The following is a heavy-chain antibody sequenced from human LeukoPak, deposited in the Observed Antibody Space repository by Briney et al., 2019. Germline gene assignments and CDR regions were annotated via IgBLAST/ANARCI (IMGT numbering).Heavy chain of an antibody. J-gene: IGHJ4*02. D-gene: IGHD6-6*01. CDR1: GYTFTGYY. CDR2: INPNSGGT. Sequence: ASVKVSCKASGYTFTGYYMHWVRQAPGQGLEWMGWINPNSGGTNYAQKFQGRVTMTRDTSISTAYMELSRLRSDDTAVYYCARELSIAARWTNDYWGQGTLVTVSS. V-gene: IGHV1-2*02. CDR3: ARELSIAARWTNDY.